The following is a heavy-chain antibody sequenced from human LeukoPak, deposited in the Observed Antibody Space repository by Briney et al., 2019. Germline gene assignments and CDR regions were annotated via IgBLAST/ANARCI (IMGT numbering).Heavy chain of an antibody. CDR1: SGSISSYY. CDR3: ARASAFDI. V-gene: IGHV4-59*01. CDR2: IYYSGST. Sequence: PSETLSLTCTVSSGSISSYYWSWIRQPPGKGLEWIGYIYYSGSTNYNPSLKSRVTISVDTSKNQFSLKLSSVTAADTAVYYCARASAFDIWGQGTMVTVSS. J-gene: IGHJ3*02.